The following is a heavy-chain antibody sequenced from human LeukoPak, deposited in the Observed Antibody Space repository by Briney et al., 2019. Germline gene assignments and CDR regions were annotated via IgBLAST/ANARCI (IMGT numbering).Heavy chain of an antibody. J-gene: IGHJ5*02. Sequence: LETLSLTCAVYGGSFSGYYWSWIRQPPGKGLEWIGEINHSGSTNYNPSLKSRVTISVDTSKNQFSLKLSSVTAADTAVYYCARGGGFTIFGARKANWFDPWGQGTLVTVSS. CDR3: ARGGGFTIFGARKANWFDP. CDR2: INHSGST. CDR1: GGSFSGYY. V-gene: IGHV4-34*01. D-gene: IGHD3-3*01.